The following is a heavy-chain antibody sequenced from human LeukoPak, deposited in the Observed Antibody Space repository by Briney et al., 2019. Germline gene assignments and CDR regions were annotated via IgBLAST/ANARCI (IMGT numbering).Heavy chain of an antibody. CDR3: ANDDGPYSSGWYDAFDK. Sequence: PGGSLRLSCAASGFPFSTYAMTWVRQAPGKGLEWVSAISDGGASRDYADSVKGRFTISRDNSKNTLYLQMNSLRVEDTAVYSCANDDGPYSSGWYDAFDKWGQGTMVTVSS. D-gene: IGHD6-19*01. J-gene: IGHJ3*02. V-gene: IGHV3-23*01. CDR2: ISDGGASR. CDR1: GFPFSTYA.